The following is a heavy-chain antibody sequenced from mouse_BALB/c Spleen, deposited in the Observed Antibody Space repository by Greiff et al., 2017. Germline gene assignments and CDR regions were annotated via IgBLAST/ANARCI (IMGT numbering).Heavy chain of an antibody. CDR1: GYSFTSYW. CDR3: ARRYRYGYYYAMDY. Sequence: QVQLKESGPQLVRPGASVKISCKASGYSFTSYWMHWVKQRPGQGLEWIGMIDPSDSETRLNQKFKDKATLTVDKSSSTAYMQLSSPTSEDSAVYYCARRYRYGYYYAMDYWGQGTSVTVSS. D-gene: IGHD2-14*01. CDR2: IDPSDSET. V-gene: IGHV1S126*01. J-gene: IGHJ4*01.